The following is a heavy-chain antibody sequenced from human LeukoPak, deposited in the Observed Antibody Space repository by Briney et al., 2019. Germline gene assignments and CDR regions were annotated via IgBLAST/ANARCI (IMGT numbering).Heavy chain of an antibody. CDR1: GGSIGSGGYY. V-gene: IGHV4-31*03. CDR3: ARGLQGSSWSYNWFDP. D-gene: IGHD6-13*01. CDR2: IYYSGST. Sequence: SETLSLTCTVSGGSIGSGGYYWSWIRQHPGKGLEWIGYIYYSGSTYYNPSLKSRVTISVDTSKNQFSLKLSSVTAADTAVYYCARGLQGSSWSYNWFDPWGQGTLVTVSS. J-gene: IGHJ5*02.